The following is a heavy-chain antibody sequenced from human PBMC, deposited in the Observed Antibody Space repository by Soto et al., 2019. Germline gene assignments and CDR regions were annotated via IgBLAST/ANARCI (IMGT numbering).Heavy chain of an antibody. J-gene: IGHJ4*02. Sequence: VQLVQSGGGLVQPGGSLRLSCAVSGFTFSSYWMSWVRQAPGKGLEWVANIKQDGSEKHYVDSVKGRFTISRDNSQNTLFLQMNSLKPEDTAVYYCVRETSPLGTFDFWGQGTLVTASS. V-gene: IGHV3-7*01. CDR1: GFTFSSYW. CDR2: IKQDGSEK. CDR3: VRETSPLGTFDF. D-gene: IGHD7-27*01.